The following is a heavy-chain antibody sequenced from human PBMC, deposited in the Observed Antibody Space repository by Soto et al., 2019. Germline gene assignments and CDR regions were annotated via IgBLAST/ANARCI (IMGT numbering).Heavy chain of an antibody. Sequence: QMQLVQSAAEVREPGTSVRVSCRASGFDFGSFGIQFLRQTRGRGLEWIGWIVVVSGSTTYARQFQGRVAISRDKSSSTAYLDLYDLKSDDTAVYFCSADHPHMAMGWPVWGQGTTVTVSS. CDR2: IVVVSGST. CDR1: GFDFGSFG. V-gene: IGHV1-58*02. D-gene: IGHD1-26*01. CDR3: SADHPHMAMGWPV. J-gene: IGHJ6*02.